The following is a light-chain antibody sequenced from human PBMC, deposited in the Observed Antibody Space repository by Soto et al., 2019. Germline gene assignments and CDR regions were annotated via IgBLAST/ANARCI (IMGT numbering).Light chain of an antibody. V-gene: IGKV1-39*01. CDR1: QSISSY. J-gene: IGKJ3*01. CDR3: QQSYTPPFT. CDR2: AAS. Sequence: DIQMTQSPSSLSASVGDRVTITCRASQSISSYLNWYQQKPGKAPKVLIYAASTLQSGVPSRFSGSGAGTDFTLTISSLQPEDFPTYFCQQSYTPPFTFGPGTKVDIK.